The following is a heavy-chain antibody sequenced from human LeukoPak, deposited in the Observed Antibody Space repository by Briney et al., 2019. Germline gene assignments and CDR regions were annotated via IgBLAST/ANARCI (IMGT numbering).Heavy chain of an antibody. CDR1: GGSIRSSYYY. CDR2: IYDSGST. V-gene: IGHV4-39*07. Sequence: SETLSLTCTVSGGSIRSSYYYWGWIRQPPGKGLEWIGSIYDSGSTYYNPSLKSRVTISVDTSKNQFSLKLSSVTAADTAVYYCARGVWGHDAFDIWGQGTMVTVSS. J-gene: IGHJ3*02. D-gene: IGHD7-27*01. CDR3: ARGVWGHDAFDI.